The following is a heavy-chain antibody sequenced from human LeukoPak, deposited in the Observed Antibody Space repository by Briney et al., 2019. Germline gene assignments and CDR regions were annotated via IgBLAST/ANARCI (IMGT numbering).Heavy chain of an antibody. Sequence: SETLSLTCTVSGGSISSYYWRWIRQPAGKGLEWIGRIYTSGSTNYNPSLKSRVTMSVDTSKNQFSLKLSSVTAADTAVYYCARESVHYDFWSASDYWGQGTLVTVSS. CDR3: ARESVHYDFWSASDY. V-gene: IGHV4-4*07. CDR1: GGSISSYY. J-gene: IGHJ4*02. D-gene: IGHD3-3*01. CDR2: IYTSGST.